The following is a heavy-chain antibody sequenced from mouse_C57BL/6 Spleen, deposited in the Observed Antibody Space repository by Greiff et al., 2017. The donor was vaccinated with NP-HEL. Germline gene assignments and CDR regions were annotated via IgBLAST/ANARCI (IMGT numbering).Heavy chain of an antibody. CDR2: IDPSDSET. J-gene: IGHJ2*01. CDR1: GYTFTSYW. Sequence: QVQLQQPGAELVRPGSSVKLSCKASGYTFTSYWMHWVKQRPIQGLEWIGNIDPSDSETHYNQKFKDKATLTVDKSSSTAYMQLSSLTSEDSAVYYCLIYYYGSDYFDDWGQGTTLTVSS. CDR3: LIYYYGSDYFDD. D-gene: IGHD1-1*01. V-gene: IGHV1-52*01.